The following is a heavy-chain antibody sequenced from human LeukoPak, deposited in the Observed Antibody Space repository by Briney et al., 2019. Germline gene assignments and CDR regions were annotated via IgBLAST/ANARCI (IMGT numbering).Heavy chain of an antibody. J-gene: IGHJ6*02. Sequence: ASVKVSCEASGGTFSSYAISWVRQAPGQGLEWMGGIIPIFGTANYAQKFQGRVTITADESTSTAYMELSGLRSEDTAVYYCARGPRAAYYYYGMDVWGQGTTVTVSS. D-gene: IGHD2-15*01. CDR1: GGTFSSYA. CDR2: IIPIFGTA. V-gene: IGHV1-69*13. CDR3: ARGPRAAYYYYGMDV.